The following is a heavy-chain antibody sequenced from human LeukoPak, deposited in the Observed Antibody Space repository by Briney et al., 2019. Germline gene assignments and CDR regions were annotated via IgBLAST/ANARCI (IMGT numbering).Heavy chain of an antibody. Sequence: SKTLSLTCTVSGGSFSSYYWNWIRQPPGKGLELIGYIYYSGSTNYNPSLKSRVAISVDTSKNQFSLKLSSVTAADTAVYYCAKGEASSGRAFWGQGTLVTVSS. V-gene: IGHV4-59*08. D-gene: IGHD6-19*01. CDR3: AKGEASSGRAF. CDR1: GGSFSSYY. CDR2: IYYSGST. J-gene: IGHJ4*02.